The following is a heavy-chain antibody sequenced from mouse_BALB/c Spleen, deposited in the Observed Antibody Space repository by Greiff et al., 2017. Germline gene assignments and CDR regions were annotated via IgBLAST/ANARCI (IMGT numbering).Heavy chain of an antibody. V-gene: IGHV14-1*02. CDR2: IDPENGNT. Sequence: EVQLQQSGAELVRPGALVKLSCKASGFNIKDYYMHWVKQRPEQGLEWIGWIDPENGNTIYDPKFQGKASITADTSSNTAYLQLSSLTSEDTAVYYCARYLPEWYFDVWGAGTTVTVSS. J-gene: IGHJ1*01. D-gene: IGHD6-1*01. CDR1: GFNIKDYY. CDR3: ARYLPEWYFDV.